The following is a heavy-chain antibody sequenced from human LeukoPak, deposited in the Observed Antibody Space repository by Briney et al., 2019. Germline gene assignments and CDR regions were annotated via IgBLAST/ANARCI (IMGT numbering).Heavy chain of an antibody. CDR1: GGSFSGYY. J-gene: IGHJ5*02. D-gene: IGHD4-17*01. Sequence: SETLSLTCAVYGGSFSGYYWSWIRQPPGKGLEWIGEINHSGSTNYNPSLKSRVTISVDTSKNQFSLKLSSVTAADTAVYYCARRRYGDYSRTLPAGNWFDPWGQGTQVTVSS. CDR3: ARRRYGDYSRTLPAGNWFDP. CDR2: INHSGST. V-gene: IGHV4-34*01.